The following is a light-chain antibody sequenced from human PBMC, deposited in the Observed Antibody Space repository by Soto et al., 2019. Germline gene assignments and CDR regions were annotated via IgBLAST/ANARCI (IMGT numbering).Light chain of an antibody. Sequence: EIVLTQSPGTLSLSPGERATLSCRASQTVNNNYVAWYQQKPGQAPRLLIFRASNKATGIPDRFSGSGSGTEFILTISELEPEDFAVYYCQQYGSSFGQGTKVDI. J-gene: IGKJ1*01. CDR2: RAS. CDR1: QTVNNNY. V-gene: IGKV3-20*01. CDR3: QQYGSS.